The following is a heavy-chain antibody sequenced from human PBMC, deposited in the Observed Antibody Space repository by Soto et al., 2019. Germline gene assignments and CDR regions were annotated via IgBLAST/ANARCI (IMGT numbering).Heavy chain of an antibody. CDR2: INHSGST. V-gene: IGHV4-34*01. D-gene: IGHD5-18*01. CDR1: GGSLSGYY. J-gene: IGHJ5*02. CDR3: ARGRDHHDTAIVWFDP. Sequence: PSETLSLTWAVDGGSLSGYYWSWVRQPQGKGLEWIGEINHSGSTNYNTSLKSRVTISVDTSKNQFSLKLSSVTAADTAVYYCARGRDHHDTAIVWFDPWGQGTLVTVSS.